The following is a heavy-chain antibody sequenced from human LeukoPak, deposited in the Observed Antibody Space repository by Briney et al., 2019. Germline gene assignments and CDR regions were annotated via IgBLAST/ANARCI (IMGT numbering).Heavy chain of an antibody. D-gene: IGHD3-16*01. V-gene: IGHV1-8*01. CDR2: MSPNSGNT. CDR3: ARGGLFGRVQTDY. CDR1: GYTFTSYD. J-gene: IGHJ4*02. Sequence: ASVKVSCKASGYTFTSYDINWVRQATGQGLEWMGWMSPNSGNTGYAQKFQGRLTMTRNTAINTAYMELRSLRSDDTAVYYCARGGLFGRVQTDYWGQGTLVTVSS.